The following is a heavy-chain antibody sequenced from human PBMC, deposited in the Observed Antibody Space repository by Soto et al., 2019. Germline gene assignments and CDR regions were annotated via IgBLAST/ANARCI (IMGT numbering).Heavy chain of an antibody. V-gene: IGHV4-34*01. J-gene: IGHJ5*02. CDR2: INHSGST. CDR3: ARERGLLLWFGEYNWFDP. CDR1: GGSFSGYY. D-gene: IGHD3-10*01. Sequence: QVQLQQWGAGLLKPSETLSLTCAVYGGSFSGYYWSWIRQPPGKGLEWIGEINHSGSTNYNPSLTSRVTISVDTSKNQFSLKLSSVTAADTAVYYCARERGLLLWFGEYNWFDPWGRGTLVTVSS.